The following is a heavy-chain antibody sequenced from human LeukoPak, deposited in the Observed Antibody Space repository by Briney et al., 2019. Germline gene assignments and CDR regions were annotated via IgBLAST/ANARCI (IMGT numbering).Heavy chain of an antibody. Sequence: GGSLRLSCSASGFTFSTYWMSWVRQAPGEGLEWVANMRRDGNEIYYLDSVRGRFTISRDNAKNSLYLQMNSLRTEDTAVYYCAKGRVGANGYYYYGMDVWGQGTTVTVSS. CDR1: GFTFSTYW. CDR3: AKGRVGANGYYYYGMDV. CDR2: MRRDGNEI. V-gene: IGHV3-7*01. D-gene: IGHD1-26*01. J-gene: IGHJ6*02.